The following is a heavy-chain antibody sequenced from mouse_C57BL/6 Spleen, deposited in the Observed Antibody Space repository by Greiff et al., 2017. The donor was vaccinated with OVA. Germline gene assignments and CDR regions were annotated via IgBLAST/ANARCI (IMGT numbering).Heavy chain of an antibody. CDR2: IWSGGST. V-gene: IGHV2-2*01. CDR3: ARNYYGSSYWYFDV. J-gene: IGHJ1*03. D-gene: IGHD1-1*01. CDR1: GFSLTSYG. Sequence: VKLVESGPGLVPPSQSLSITCTVSGFSLTSYGVHWVRPSPGKGLEWLGVIWSGGSTDYNAAFISRLSISKDNSKSQVFFKMNSLQADDTAIYYCARNYYGSSYWYFDVWGTGTTVTVSS.